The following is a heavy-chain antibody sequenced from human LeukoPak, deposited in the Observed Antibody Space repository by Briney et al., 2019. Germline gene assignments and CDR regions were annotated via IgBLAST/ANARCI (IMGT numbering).Heavy chain of an antibody. D-gene: IGHD6-19*01. CDR3: ARAKHKSSGWSIGAFDI. V-gene: IGHV3-7*01. Sequence: GGSLRLSCAASGFTFSSYWMSWVRQAPGKGLEWVANIKQDGSEKYYVDSVKGRFTISRGNAKNSLYLQMNSLRAEDTAVYYCARAKHKSSGWSIGAFDIWGQGTMATVSS. CDR2: IKQDGSEK. CDR1: GFTFSSYW. J-gene: IGHJ3*02.